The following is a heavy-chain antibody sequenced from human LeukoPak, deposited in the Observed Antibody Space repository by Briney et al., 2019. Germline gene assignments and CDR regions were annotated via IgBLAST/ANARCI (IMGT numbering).Heavy chain of an antibody. J-gene: IGHJ3*02. CDR1: GGSVSSGSYY. Sequence: SETLSLTCTVSGGSVSSGSYYWSWIRQPPGKGLEWIGYIYYSGSTNYNPSLKSRVTISVDTSKNQFSLKLSSVTAADTAVYYCARSNWNYAFDIWGQGTMVTVSS. D-gene: IGHD1-7*01. V-gene: IGHV4-61*01. CDR3: ARSNWNYAFDI. CDR2: IYYSGST.